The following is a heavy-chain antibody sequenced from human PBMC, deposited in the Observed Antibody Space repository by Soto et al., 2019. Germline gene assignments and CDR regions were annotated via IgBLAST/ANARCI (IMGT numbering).Heavy chain of an antibody. D-gene: IGHD2-2*01. CDR2: IWYDGSNK. CDR3: ARDPVSTFPFDY. J-gene: IGHJ4*02. CDR1: GFTFSSYG. Sequence: PGGSLRLSCAASGFTFSSYGMHWVRQAPGKGLEWVAVIWYDGSNKYYADSVKGRFTISRDNSKNTLYLQMNSLRVEDTAVYYYARDPVSTFPFDYWGQGTLVTVSS. V-gene: IGHV3-33*01.